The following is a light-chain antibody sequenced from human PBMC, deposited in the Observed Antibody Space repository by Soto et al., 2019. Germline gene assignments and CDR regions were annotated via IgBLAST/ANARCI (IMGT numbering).Light chain of an antibody. V-gene: IGKV1-33*01. CDR1: QDISNY. CDR2: DAS. CDR3: QQYDNRPPT. J-gene: IGKJ2*01. Sequence: DIQMTQSPSSLSASVRDRVTITCQASQDISNYLNWYQQKPGKAPKLLIYDASNLETGVPSRFSGSGSGTDFTFTISSLQPEDIATYYCQQYDNRPPTFGQGTKLEIK.